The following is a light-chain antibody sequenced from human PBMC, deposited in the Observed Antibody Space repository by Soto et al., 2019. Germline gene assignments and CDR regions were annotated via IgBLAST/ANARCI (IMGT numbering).Light chain of an antibody. J-gene: IGKJ5*01. Sequence: EIVLTQSPDTLSVSPGERATLSCRASQSISRTLAWYQQKSGQPPRLLIYDASTRATGFPARFSGSGSGTEFTLTISSLQSEDFAVYFCQQYHNWPPITFGQGTRLEIK. V-gene: IGKV3D-15*01. CDR3: QQYHNWPPIT. CDR1: QSISRT. CDR2: DAS.